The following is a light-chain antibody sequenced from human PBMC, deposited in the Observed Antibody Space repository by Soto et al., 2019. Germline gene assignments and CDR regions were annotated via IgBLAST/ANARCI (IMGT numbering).Light chain of an antibody. Sequence: EIVMTQSPGTLSLSPGDTATLSCRASQSLGSDLAWYQQKPGQAPRLLIYAASTRATGIPARFSGSGSGTEFTLTISSLQSEDFAVYYCQQYNNWPPFGQGTKVDIK. CDR3: QQYNNWPP. CDR1: QSLGSD. CDR2: AAS. V-gene: IGKV3-15*01. J-gene: IGKJ1*01.